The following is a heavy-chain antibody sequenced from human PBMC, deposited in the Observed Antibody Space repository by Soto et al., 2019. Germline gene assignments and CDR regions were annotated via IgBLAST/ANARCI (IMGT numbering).Heavy chain of an antibody. CDR3: ARSNWYSEY. CDR2: IYYNGNT. CDR1: GGSISNHY. J-gene: IGHJ4*02. V-gene: IGHV4-59*11. Sequence: LSLTCTVSGGSISNHYWSWIRQPPGKGLEWIGYIYYNGNTNYNPSLKSRVTMSVDTSKNQFSLKLSSVTAADTAVYYCARSNWYSEYWGQGTLVTVSS. D-gene: IGHD7-27*01.